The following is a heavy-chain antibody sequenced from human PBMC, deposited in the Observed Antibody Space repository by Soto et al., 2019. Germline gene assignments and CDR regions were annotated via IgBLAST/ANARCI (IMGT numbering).Heavy chain of an antibody. J-gene: IGHJ5*02. CDR2: MNPNSGNT. CDR3: ATDLPKSPHRWVGNWFDP. D-gene: IGHD6-13*01. V-gene: IGHV1-8*01. CDR1: GYTFTSYD. Sequence: GPSVKVSCKTSGYTFTSYDINWVRQATGQGLEWMGWMNPNSGNTGYAQKFQGGVTMTRNTSISTAYMELSSLRSEDTAVYYCATDLPKSPHRWVGNWFDPWGQGTLVTVSS.